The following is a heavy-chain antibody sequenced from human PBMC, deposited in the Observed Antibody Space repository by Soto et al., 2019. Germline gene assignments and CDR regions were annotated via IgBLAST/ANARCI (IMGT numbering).Heavy chain of an antibody. CDR1: GSTFSSYA. Sequence: LRLSCAASGSTFSSYAMSGVRQGPGNVLEWVSAISGSGGSTYYADSVKGRFTISRDNSKNTQYLQMNGLSAEDTAVYYCPKDPYNWNLDWFDPWGQGTLVTVSS. CDR3: PKDPYNWNLDWFDP. CDR2: ISGSGGST. J-gene: IGHJ5*02. V-gene: IGHV3-23*01. D-gene: IGHD1-7*01.